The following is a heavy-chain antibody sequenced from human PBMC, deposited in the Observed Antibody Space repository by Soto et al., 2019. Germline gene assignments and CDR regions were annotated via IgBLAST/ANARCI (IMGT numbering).Heavy chain of an antibody. J-gene: IGHJ4*02. Sequence: SETLSLTCTVSGGSISSGGYYWSWIRQHPGKGLEWIGYIYNSGSTYYKPYLKSRVTISVDTSKNQFHLKLNSVTAADTAVYYCARGQFWRSSFDYWGQGTLVTVSS. CDR1: GGSISSGGYY. D-gene: IGHD6-13*01. V-gene: IGHV4-31*03. CDR2: IYNSGST. CDR3: ARGQFWRSSFDY.